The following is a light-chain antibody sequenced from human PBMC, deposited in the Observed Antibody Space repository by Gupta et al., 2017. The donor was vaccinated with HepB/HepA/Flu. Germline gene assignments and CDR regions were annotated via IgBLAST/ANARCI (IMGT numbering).Light chain of an antibody. CDR2: DAS. CDR3: HEYSNLRT. CDR1: RDIGKY. Sequence: DIQMTQSPSSLSASVGDRVTITCQASRDIGKYLNWYQQKPGKAPELLIFDASKLETGVPSRFSGSRSGTDFTLTSSSQQPEDFATYYWHEYSNLRTFGGGTRVEFK. J-gene: IGKJ4*01. V-gene: IGKV1-33*01.